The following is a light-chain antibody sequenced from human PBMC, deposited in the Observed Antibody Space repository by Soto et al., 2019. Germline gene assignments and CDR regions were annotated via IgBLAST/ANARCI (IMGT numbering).Light chain of an antibody. CDR3: QQCGSSPS. CDR2: DTS. Sequence: EIVLTQSPGTLSLSPGERATLSCRDSQSVSSSYLAWYQQKPGQAPRLLIYDTSSRATGIPDRFSGSGSGTDFTLAISRLEPEDFAVYYCQQCGSSPSFGQGTKVELK. V-gene: IGKV3-20*01. CDR1: QSVSSSY. J-gene: IGKJ1*01.